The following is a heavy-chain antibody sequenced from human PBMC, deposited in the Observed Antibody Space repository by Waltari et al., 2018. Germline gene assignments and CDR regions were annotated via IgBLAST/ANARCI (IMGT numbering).Heavy chain of an antibody. CDR1: GGSISSGGYY. CDR3: ARITMVRGVIITSYYYYMDV. CDR2: IYYSGST. V-gene: IGHV4-31*03. Sequence: QVQLQESGPGLVKPSQTLSLTCTVSGGSISSGGYYWSWIRQHPGTGLEWIGYIYYSGSTYYNPSLKSRVTISVDTSKNQFSLKLSSVTAADTAVYYCARITMVRGVIITSYYYYMDVWGKGTTVTVSS. J-gene: IGHJ6*03. D-gene: IGHD3-10*01.